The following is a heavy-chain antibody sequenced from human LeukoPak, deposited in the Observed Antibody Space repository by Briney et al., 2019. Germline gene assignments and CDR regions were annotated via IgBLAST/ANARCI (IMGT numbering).Heavy chain of an antibody. Sequence: SETLSLTCTVSGGSISSYYWSWIRQPPGKGLEWIGYIYYSGSTNYNPSLKSRVTISVDTSKNHFSLKLNSVTAADTAVYYCARGYSGYVGWFDPWGQGTLVTVSS. CDR3: ARGYSGYVGWFDP. J-gene: IGHJ5*02. CDR1: GGSISSYY. V-gene: IGHV4-59*01. D-gene: IGHD5-12*01. CDR2: IYYSGST.